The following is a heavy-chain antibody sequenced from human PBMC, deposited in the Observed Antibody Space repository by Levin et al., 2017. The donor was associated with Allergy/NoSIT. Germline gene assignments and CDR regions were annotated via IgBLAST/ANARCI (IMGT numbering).Heavy chain of an antibody. D-gene: IGHD2-21*02. J-gene: IGHJ4*02. CDR1: GFTFSSYA. CDR3: AKVLHIVVVTATPIPFDY. Sequence: GGSLRLSCAASGFTFSSYAMSWVRQAPGKGLEWVSAISGSGGSTYYADSVKGRFTISRDNSKNTLYLQMNSLRAEDTAVYYCAKVLHIVVVTATPIPFDYWGQGTLVTVSS. CDR2: ISGSGGST. V-gene: IGHV3-23*01.